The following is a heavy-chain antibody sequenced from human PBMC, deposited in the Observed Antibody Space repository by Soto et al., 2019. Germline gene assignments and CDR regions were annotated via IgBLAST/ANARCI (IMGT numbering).Heavy chain of an antibody. D-gene: IGHD3-22*01. CDR2: IYHSGST. V-gene: IGHV4-30-2*01. CDR1: GGSISSGGYS. Sequence: ASETLSLTCAVSGGSISSGGYSWSWIRQPPGKGLEWIGYIYHSGSTYYNPSLKSRVTISVDRSKNQFSLKLSSVTAADTAVYYCASEYSSGPYYFDYWGQGTLVTVSS. J-gene: IGHJ4*02. CDR3: ASEYSSGPYYFDY.